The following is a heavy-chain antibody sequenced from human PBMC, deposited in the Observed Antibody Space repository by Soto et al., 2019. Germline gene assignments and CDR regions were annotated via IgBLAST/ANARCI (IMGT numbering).Heavy chain of an antibody. CDR3: ARLYDFWSGYYWRYNWFDP. CDR1: GYTFTSYG. Sequence: SVKVSCKASGYTFTSYGISWVRQAPGQGLEWMGWISAYNGNTNYAQKLQGRVTMTTDTSTSTAYMELRSLRSDDTAVYYCARLYDFWSGYYWRYNWFDPWGQGTLVTVSS. J-gene: IGHJ5*02. CDR2: ISAYNGNT. D-gene: IGHD3-3*01. V-gene: IGHV1-18*01.